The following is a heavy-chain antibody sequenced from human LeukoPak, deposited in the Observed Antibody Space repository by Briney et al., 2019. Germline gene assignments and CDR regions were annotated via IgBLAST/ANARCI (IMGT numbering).Heavy chain of an antibody. J-gene: IGHJ4*02. CDR3: ARDWAVHCTNGVCYKRELDY. CDR2: IYYSGST. D-gene: IGHD2-8*01. Sequence: SETLSLTCTVSGGSISSYYWSWIRQPPGKGLEWIGYIYYSGSTNYNPSLKSRVTISVDTSKNQFSLKLSSVTAADTAVYYCARDWAVHCTNGVCYKRELDYWGQGTLVTVSS. V-gene: IGHV4-59*12. CDR1: GGSISSYY.